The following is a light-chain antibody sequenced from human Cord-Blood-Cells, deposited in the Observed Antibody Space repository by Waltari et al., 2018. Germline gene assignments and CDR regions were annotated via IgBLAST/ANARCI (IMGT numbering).Light chain of an antibody. V-gene: IGKV4-1*01. CDR3: QQYYSTPYT. J-gene: IGKJ2*01. CDR1: QSVLYSSNNKNY. CDR2: WAS. Sequence: DIVMTQSPDSLAVSLGERANINCKSSQSVLYSSNNKNYLAWYQQKTGQPPKLLIYWASTRESGVPDRFSGSGSGTDFTLTISSLQAEDVAVYYCQQYYSTPYTFGQGTKLEIK.